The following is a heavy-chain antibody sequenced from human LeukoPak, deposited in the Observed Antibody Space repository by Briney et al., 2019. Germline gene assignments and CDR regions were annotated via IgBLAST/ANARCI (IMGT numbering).Heavy chain of an antibody. J-gene: IGHJ4*02. CDR2: INPSGGST. D-gene: IGHD2-15*01. CDR3: ARVGGSSWFDY. CDR1: GYTFTSYY. Sequence: ASVKVSCKASGYTFTSYYIHWVRQAPGLGREWMGIINPSGGSTTYAQKFQGRVTMTRDTSTSTVYMELRSLRSEDTAVYYCARVGGSSWFDYWGQGTLVTVSS. V-gene: IGHV1-46*03.